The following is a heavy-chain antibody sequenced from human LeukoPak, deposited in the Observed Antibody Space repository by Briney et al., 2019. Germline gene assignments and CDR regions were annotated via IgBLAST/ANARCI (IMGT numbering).Heavy chain of an antibody. CDR2: ISAYNGNT. CDR1: GYTFTSYG. D-gene: IGHD6-6*01. CDR3: ARDSSWGDPPDY. Sequence: ASVKVSCKASGYTFTSYGISWVRQAPGQGLEWMGWISAYNGNTNYAQKLQGRVTMTRDTSTSTVYMELSSLRSEDTAVYYCARDSSWGDPPDYWGQGTLVTVSS. V-gene: IGHV1-18*01. J-gene: IGHJ4*02.